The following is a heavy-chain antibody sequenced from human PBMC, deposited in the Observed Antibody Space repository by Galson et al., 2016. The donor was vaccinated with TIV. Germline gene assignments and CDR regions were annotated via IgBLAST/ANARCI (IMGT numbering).Heavy chain of an antibody. V-gene: IGHV4-38-2*02. CDR3: ARERNHSKQDFDY. CDR1: GYSISSGHY. J-gene: IGHJ4*02. D-gene: IGHD1-14*01. CDR2: IHHSGNT. Sequence: ETLSLTCTVSGYSISSGHYWGWIRQPPGKGLEWIASIHHSGNTNYNPSLKSRVTLSVETSKKQFSLKVSSVTAADTAVYYCARERNHSKQDFDYWGLGTLVTV.